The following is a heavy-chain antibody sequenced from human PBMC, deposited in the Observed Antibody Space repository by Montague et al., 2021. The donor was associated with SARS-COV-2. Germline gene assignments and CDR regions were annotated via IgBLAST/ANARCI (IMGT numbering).Heavy chain of an antibody. J-gene: IGHJ4*02. V-gene: IGHV3-7*01. CDR2: IKQDGREK. D-gene: IGHD3-10*01. CDR3: VRTFYYRTLFDS. Sequence: SLRLSCAVSGFTFSDYWMGWVRQAPGKGPEWVANIKQDGREKYYLGSVKGRFTISRDNAKSSLYLQMNSLSAEDTALYYCVRTFYYRTLFDSWGQGTLITVSS. CDR1: GFTFSDYW.